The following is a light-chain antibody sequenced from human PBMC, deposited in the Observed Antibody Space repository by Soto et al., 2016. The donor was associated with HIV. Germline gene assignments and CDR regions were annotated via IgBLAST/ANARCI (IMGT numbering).Light chain of an antibody. CDR2: QDT. Sequence: SYELTQPPSVSVSPGQTATITCSGDNLGNKYASWYQQRPGQSPMVLIYQDTKRPSGIPDRFSGSTSGNTATLTISGAQTVDEADYYCQAWDSSTARVVFGGGTKLTVL. V-gene: IGLV3-1*01. CDR1: NLGNKY. J-gene: IGLJ2*01. CDR3: QAWDSSTARVV.